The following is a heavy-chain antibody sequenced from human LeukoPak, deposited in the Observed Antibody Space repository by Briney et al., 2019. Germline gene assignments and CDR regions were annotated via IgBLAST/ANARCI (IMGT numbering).Heavy chain of an antibody. CDR3: ARHFAYSSSSYFDY. CDR2: VHYTGST. CDR1: GGSVSSYY. J-gene: IGHJ4*02. Sequence: NPSETLSLTCSVSGGSVSSYYWSWIRQPPGKGLEWIGYVHYTGSTNYNPSLKSRVTMFEDKSKNQFSLRLYSVTVADTAVYYCARHFAYSSSSYFDYWGQGSLVTVSS. D-gene: IGHD6-6*01. V-gene: IGHV4-59*08.